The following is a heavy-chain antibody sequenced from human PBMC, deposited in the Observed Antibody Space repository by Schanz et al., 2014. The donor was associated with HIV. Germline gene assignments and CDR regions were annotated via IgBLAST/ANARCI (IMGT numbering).Heavy chain of an antibody. J-gene: IGHJ4*02. D-gene: IGHD3-16*01. V-gene: IGHV3-21*01. CDR1: GFTLSSFT. Sequence: EVQLVESGGCLVKPGGSLRLSCATSGFTLSSFTMNWVRQAPGKGLEWVSSISSSSGYIRYADSVRGRFTISRDNAKNSLYLQMNSLSVEDTAVYYCANSDRITFGGAIDCWGQGTLVIVSS. CDR2: ISSSSGYI. CDR3: ANSDRITFGGAIDC.